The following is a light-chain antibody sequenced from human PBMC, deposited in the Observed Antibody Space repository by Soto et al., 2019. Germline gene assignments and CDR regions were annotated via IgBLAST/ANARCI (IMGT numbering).Light chain of an antibody. V-gene: IGKV1-39*01. CDR2: SST. CDR3: QQSHSAHT. Sequence: DIQMTQSPSSLSASVGDSVTISCRSSQNIDTFLNWYQQKAGEAPKLLIRSSTTLQDGVPSRFTGSGSGTEFALTIGSLQPEDFAYYYCQQSHSAHTFGQGTKV. J-gene: IGKJ1*01. CDR1: QNIDTF.